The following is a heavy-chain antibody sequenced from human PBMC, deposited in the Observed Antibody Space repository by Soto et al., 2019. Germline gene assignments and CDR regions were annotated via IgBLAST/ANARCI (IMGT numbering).Heavy chain of an antibody. Sequence: EVQLVESGGGLVQPGRSLRLSCAASGFTFDDYAMHWVRQAPGKGLEWVSGISWNSGSIGYADSVKGRFTISRDNAKNSLYLQMNSLRAEDTALYYCAKDNNLGSYSSGWQPFDYWGQGTLVTVSS. V-gene: IGHV3-9*01. J-gene: IGHJ4*02. CDR3: AKDNNLGSYSSGWQPFDY. CDR1: GFTFDDYA. D-gene: IGHD6-19*01. CDR2: ISWNSGSI.